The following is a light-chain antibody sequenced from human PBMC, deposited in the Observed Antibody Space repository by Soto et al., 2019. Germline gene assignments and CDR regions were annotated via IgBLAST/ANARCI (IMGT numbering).Light chain of an antibody. J-gene: IGKJ3*01. CDR3: QQYDNLPIT. Sequence: DIQMTQSPSSLSASVGDRVTITCQASQDINNYLNWYHQKPGKAPKPLIYDASNLNTGVPSRFRGSRSGTAFTFTISSLQPEDVATYYCQQYDNLPITFGPGTKVEIK. CDR1: QDINNY. V-gene: IGKV1-33*01. CDR2: DAS.